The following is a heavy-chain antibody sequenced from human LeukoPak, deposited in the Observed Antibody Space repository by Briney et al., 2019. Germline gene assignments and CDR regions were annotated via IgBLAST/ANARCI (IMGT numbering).Heavy chain of an antibody. J-gene: IGHJ4*02. Sequence: SETLSLTCTVSGGSISSYYWSWIRQPAGKGLEWIGRIYTSGSTNYNPSLKSRVTMSVDTSKNQFSLKLSSVTAADTAVYYCASLGYCSSTSCYTTGGAFDIWGQGTLVTVSS. CDR2: IYTSGST. D-gene: IGHD2-2*02. CDR3: ASLGYCSSTSCYTTGGAFDI. V-gene: IGHV4-4*07. CDR1: GGSISSYY.